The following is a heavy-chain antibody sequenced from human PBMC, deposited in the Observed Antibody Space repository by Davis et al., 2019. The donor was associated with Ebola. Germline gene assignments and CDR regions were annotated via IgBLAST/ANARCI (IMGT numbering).Heavy chain of an antibody. CDR3: AKPPKYYDFWSGYVWDGMDV. J-gene: IGHJ6*02. D-gene: IGHD3-3*01. Sequence: SVKVSCKASGGTFSSYAISWVRQAPGQGLEWMGGIIPIFGTANYAQKFQGRVTITADESTSTAYMELSSLRSEDTAVYYCAKPPKYYDFWSGYVWDGMDVWGQETTVTVSS. CDR2: IIPIFGTA. V-gene: IGHV1-69*13. CDR1: GGTFSSYA.